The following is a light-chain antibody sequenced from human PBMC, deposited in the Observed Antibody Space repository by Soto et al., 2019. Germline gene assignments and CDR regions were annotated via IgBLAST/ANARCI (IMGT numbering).Light chain of an antibody. CDR2: GAS. CDR1: QSVSSSY. Sequence: EIVLTQSPGTLSLSPGERATLSCRASQSVSSSYLAWYQQKPGQAPRLLIYGASSRATGIPDRFSGSGSGKDFTLTISSLEPEDSAVYYCQQYGSSPGTFGQGTKV. CDR3: QQYGSSPGT. J-gene: IGKJ1*01. V-gene: IGKV3-20*01.